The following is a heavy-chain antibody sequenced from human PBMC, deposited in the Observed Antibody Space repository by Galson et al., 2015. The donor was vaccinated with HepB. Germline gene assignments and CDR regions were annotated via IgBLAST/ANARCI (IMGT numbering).Heavy chain of an antibody. J-gene: IGHJ4*02. CDR3: ARDAYCGGDCYSYFDY. D-gene: IGHD2-21*02. CDR2: IYHSGST. Sequence: ETLSLTCAVSGGSISSSNWWSWVRQPPGKGLEWIGEIYHSGSTNYNPSLKSRVTISVDKSKNQFSLKLSSVTAADTAVYYCARDAYCGGDCYSYFDYWGQGTLVTVSS. V-gene: IGHV4-4*02. CDR1: GGSISSSNW.